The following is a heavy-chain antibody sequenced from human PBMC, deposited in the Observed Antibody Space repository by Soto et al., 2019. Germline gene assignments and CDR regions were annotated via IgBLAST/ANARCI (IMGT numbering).Heavy chain of an antibody. V-gene: IGHV4-59*01. CDR1: VGSISSYY. CDR3: ARDTVTNYYYYYGMDV. CDR2: IYYSGST. J-gene: IGHJ6*02. Sequence: ETLSLTCPVSVGSISSYYWSWIRQPPGKGLEWIGYIYYSGSTNYNPSLKSRVTISVDTSKNQFSLKLSSVTAADTAVYYCARDTVTNYYYYYGMDVWGQGTTVTVSS. D-gene: IGHD4-17*01.